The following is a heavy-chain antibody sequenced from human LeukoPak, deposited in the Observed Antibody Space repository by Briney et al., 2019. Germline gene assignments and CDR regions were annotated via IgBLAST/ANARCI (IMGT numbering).Heavy chain of an antibody. D-gene: IGHD3-22*01. J-gene: IGHJ4*02. V-gene: IGHV3-21*01. Sequence: PGGSLRLSCATSGFTFSSYSMNWVRQAPGKGLEWVSCISSSSSYIYYTDSVKGRFTIYRDNAKNSLTLQMNSLRAEDTAVYYCARDLKYYDSSGFDYWGQGTLVTVSS. CDR2: ISSSSSYI. CDR1: GFTFSSYS. CDR3: ARDLKYYDSSGFDY.